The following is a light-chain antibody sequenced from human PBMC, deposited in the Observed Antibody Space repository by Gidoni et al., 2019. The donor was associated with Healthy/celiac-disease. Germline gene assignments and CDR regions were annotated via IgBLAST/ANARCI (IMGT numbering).Light chain of an antibody. CDR2: DAA. CDR1: QSVSSY. J-gene: IGKJ4*01. CDR3: QQRSNWPPLT. Sequence: EIVLTQSPATLSLSPGERATITCRTSQSVSSYLAWYQQKPGQAPRLLINDAATRATGIPTRFSGSGSATDFTLPISSLEPEDFAVYYCQQRSNWPPLTFGGGTKVEIK. V-gene: IGKV3-11*01.